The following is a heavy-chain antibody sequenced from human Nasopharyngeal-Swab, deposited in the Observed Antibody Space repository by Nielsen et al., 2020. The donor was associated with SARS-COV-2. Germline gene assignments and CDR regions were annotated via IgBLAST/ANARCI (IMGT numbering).Heavy chain of an antibody. CDR2: ISWNSGTT. Sequence: SLKISCAASGFTFDDYAMHWVRQAPGKGLEWVSGISWNSGTTGYADAVKGRFTISRDNAKSSLDLQMHSLRAEDTALYYCAKDFNVDTAMVTYYYGMDVWGQGTTVTVSS. V-gene: IGHV3-9*01. D-gene: IGHD5-18*01. CDR3: AKDFNVDTAMVTYYYGMDV. CDR1: GFTFDDYA. J-gene: IGHJ6*02.